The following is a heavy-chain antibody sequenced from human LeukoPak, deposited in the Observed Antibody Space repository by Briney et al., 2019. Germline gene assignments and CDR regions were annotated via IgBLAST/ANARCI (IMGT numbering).Heavy chain of an antibody. V-gene: IGHV3-23*01. CDR3: AKATVTRYYFDY. Sequence: GGSLRLSCAASGFAFSNYAMNWVRQAPGKGLEWVAAISGDGGSTYYADSVKGRLTISRGNSKNTLYLQVNSLRAEDTAVYYCAKATVTRYYFDYWGQGTLVTVSS. D-gene: IGHD4-17*01. CDR2: ISGDGGST. J-gene: IGHJ4*02. CDR1: GFAFSNYA.